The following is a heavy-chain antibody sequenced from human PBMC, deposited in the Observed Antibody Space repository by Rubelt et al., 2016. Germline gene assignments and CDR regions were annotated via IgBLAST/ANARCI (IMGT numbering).Heavy chain of an antibody. CDR1: GGSISSSSYY. J-gene: IGHJ5*02. V-gene: IGHV4-39*07. CDR3: ARGLYPYYYDSSGYYYP. D-gene: IGHD3-22*01. Sequence: QLQLQESGPGLVKPSETLSLTCTVSGGSISSSSYYWGWIRQPPGKGLEWIGEINHSGSTNYNPSLKSRVTISVDTSKNQFSLKLSSVTAADTAVYYCARGLYPYYYDSSGYYYPWGQGTLVTVSS. CDR2: INHSGST.